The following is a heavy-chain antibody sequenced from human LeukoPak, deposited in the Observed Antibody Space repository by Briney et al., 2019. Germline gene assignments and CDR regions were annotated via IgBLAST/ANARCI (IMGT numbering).Heavy chain of an antibody. J-gene: IGHJ4*02. CDR1: GYTLTELS. V-gene: IGHV1-24*01. Sequence: ASVKVSCKVSGYTLTELSMHWVRQAPGKGLEWMGGFDPEDGETIYAQKFQGRVTMTEDTSTDTAYMELSSLRSEDTAVYYCALRRYSSSWYPYWGREPWSPSPQ. CDR3: ALRRYSSSWYPY. CDR2: FDPEDGET. D-gene: IGHD6-13*01.